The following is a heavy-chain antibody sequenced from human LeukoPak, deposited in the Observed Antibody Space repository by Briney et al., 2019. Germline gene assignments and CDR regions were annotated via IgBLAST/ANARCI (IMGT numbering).Heavy chain of an antibody. D-gene: IGHD3-22*01. CDR1: GFTFSNYA. Sequence: GGSLRLSCAASGFTFSNYALQWVRQPPGKGLEWVSAIGGSGANTYYADSVRGRFTVSRDNSKNTLYLHMNSLRADDTAVYYCAKSSGATDFWGQGTLVTVSS. V-gene: IGHV3-23*01. CDR2: IGGSGANT. J-gene: IGHJ4*02. CDR3: AKSSGATDF.